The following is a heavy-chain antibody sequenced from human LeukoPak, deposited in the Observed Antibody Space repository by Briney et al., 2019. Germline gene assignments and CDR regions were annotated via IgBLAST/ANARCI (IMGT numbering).Heavy chain of an antibody. CDR2: FDPEDGET. CDR3: ATCDRYYDILTGYRNWFDP. CDR1: GYTLTELS. V-gene: IGHV1-24*01. D-gene: IGHD3-9*01. Sequence: GASVKVSCKVSGYTLTELSMHWVRQAPGKGLEWMGGFDPEDGETIYAQKFQGRVTMTEDTSTDTAYMELSSLRSEDTAVYYCATCDRYYDILTGYRNWFDPWGQGTLVTVSS. J-gene: IGHJ5*02.